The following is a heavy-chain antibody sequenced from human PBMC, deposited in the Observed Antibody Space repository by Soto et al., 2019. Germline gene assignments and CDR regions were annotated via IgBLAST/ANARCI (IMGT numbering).Heavy chain of an antibody. CDR1: GGSFSGYY. CDR3: ARGSDKDSGYDWFLAYYYMDV. J-gene: IGHJ6*03. Sequence: PSETLSLTCAVYGGSFSGYYWSWIRQPPGKGLEWIGEINHSGSTNYNPSLKSRVTISVDTSKNQFSLKLSSVTAADTAVYYCARGSDKDSGYDWFLAYYYMDVWGKGTTVTVSS. D-gene: IGHD5-12*01. V-gene: IGHV4-34*01. CDR2: INHSGST.